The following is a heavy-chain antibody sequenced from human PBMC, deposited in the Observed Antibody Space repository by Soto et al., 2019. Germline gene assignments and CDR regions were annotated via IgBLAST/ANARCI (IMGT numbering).Heavy chain of an antibody. Sequence: LRLSCAASGFTFSDYSMSWVRQTPERGLEWVSSLTRDGTSYYADSVQGRFTVSRDNAKNSLYLQMNSLRDEDTAVYYCARGGVATIFGDSWGQGTLVTVSS. J-gene: IGHJ4*02. D-gene: IGHD5-12*01. CDR1: GFTFSDYS. V-gene: IGHV3-48*02. CDR2: LTRDGTS. CDR3: ARGGVATIFGDS.